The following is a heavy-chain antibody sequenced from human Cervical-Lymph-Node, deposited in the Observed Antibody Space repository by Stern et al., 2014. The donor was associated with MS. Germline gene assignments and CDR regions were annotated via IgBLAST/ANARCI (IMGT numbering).Heavy chain of an antibody. D-gene: IGHD6-19*01. CDR2: ISPHDGNT. CDR3: VRKGYASGWYGYFDY. V-gene: IGHV1-18*01. Sequence: QVQLVQSGAEVKKPGASVKVSCKTSGYTFTSYGLSWVRQAPGQGLEWMGWISPHDGNTTYEPKLQGRVTMTTDTSTTTAYMELRSLRSDDTAVYFCVRKGYASGWYGYFDYWGQGTLVTVSS. J-gene: IGHJ4*02. CDR1: GYTFTSYG.